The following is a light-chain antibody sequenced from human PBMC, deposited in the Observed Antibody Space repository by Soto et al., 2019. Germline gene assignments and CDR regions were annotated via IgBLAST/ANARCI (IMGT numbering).Light chain of an antibody. Sequence: DSQMTQSPSSLSAYVGDRVTITCRASQSISSYLNWYQQKPGKAPNLRIYAASSLQSGVPSRFSGSGSGTDFTLTISSLRPEDIATYYCQQSYSTLWTFGQGTKVEIK. CDR1: QSISSY. CDR3: QQSYSTLWT. V-gene: IGKV1-39*01. CDR2: AAS. J-gene: IGKJ1*01.